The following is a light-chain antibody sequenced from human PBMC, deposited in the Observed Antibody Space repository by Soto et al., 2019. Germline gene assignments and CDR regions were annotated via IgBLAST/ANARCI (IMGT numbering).Light chain of an antibody. Sequence: NFMLTQPHSVSEXXXXTVIXXXTXSSGSIASNYVQWYQQRPGSSPTTVIYEDNQRPSGVPDRFSGSIDSSSNSASLTISGLETEDEADYFCQSYDATNQVFGGGTKLTVL. CDR3: QSYDATNQV. V-gene: IGLV6-57*01. J-gene: IGLJ3*02. CDR2: EDN. CDR1: SGSIASNY.